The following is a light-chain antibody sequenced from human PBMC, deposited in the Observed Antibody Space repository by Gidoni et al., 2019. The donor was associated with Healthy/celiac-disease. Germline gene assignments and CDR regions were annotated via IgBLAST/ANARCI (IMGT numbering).Light chain of an antibody. J-gene: IGKJ2*01. Sequence: EIVMTQSPATLSVSPGESATLSCRASQSVSSNLAWYQQKPGQAPRLLIYGASTRATGIPARFSGSGSGTEFTLTISRLQSEDVAVYYCQQYNNWPYTFGQXTKLEIK. CDR3: QQYNNWPYT. V-gene: IGKV3-15*01. CDR2: GAS. CDR1: QSVSSN.